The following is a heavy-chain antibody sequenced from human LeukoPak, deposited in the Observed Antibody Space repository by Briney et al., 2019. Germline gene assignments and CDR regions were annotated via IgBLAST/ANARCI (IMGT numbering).Heavy chain of an antibody. CDR1: GYTFTGYF. CDR3: ARDPGYSSPRGDY. D-gene: IGHD5-18*01. Sequence: GASVKVSCKACGYTFTGYFMHWVRQAPGQGLEWMGWINPNSGGTHYAQKFQGRVTMTRDTSISTAYMELSRLRSDDTAVYYCARDPGYSSPRGDYWGQGTLLTVSS. J-gene: IGHJ4*02. CDR2: INPNSGGT. V-gene: IGHV1-2*02.